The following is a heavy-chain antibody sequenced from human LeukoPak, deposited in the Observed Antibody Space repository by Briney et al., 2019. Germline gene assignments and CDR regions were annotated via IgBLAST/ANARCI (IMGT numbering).Heavy chain of an antibody. CDR2: IKQDGSEK. D-gene: IGHD2-15*01. CDR3: AREGLVGVLDY. V-gene: IGHV3-7*01. J-gene: IGHJ4*02. CDR1: GFTFSSYA. Sequence: PGGSLRLSCAASGFTFSSYAMHWLRQAPGKGLEWVASIKQDGSEKYYVDSVKGRFTFSRDNAKSSLYLQMSSLRAEDTAVYFCAREGLVGVLDYWGQGTLVTVSS.